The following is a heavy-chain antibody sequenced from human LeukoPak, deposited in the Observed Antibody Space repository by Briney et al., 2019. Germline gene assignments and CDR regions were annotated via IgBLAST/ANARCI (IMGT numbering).Heavy chain of an antibody. CDR3: AKDTGMVRGVIEYYFDY. CDR1: GFTFDDYA. V-gene: IGHV3-9*01. CDR2: LSWNSGSI. D-gene: IGHD3-10*01. Sequence: GGSLRLSCAASGFTFDDYAMHWARQAPGKGLEWFSGLSWNSGSIGYADSVKGRFTISRDNAKNSLYLQLNSLRAEDTALYYCAKDTGMVRGVIEYYFDYWGQGTLVTVSS. J-gene: IGHJ4*02.